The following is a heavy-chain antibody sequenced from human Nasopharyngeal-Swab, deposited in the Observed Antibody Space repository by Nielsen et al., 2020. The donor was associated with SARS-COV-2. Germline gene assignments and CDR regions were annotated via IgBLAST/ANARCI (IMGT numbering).Heavy chain of an antibody. CDR3: ASFSFGVVIIGVVGRYFDY. CDR2: NYYSGST. D-gene: IGHD3-3*01. V-gene: IGHV4-39*01. Sequence: SETRSLTCTVSGGSISSSSYYWGGIRQPPGTGRERIGSNYYSGSTYYNPSLKSRVTISVDTSKNQFTLKLSSVTAADTAVYYCASFSFGVVIIGVVGRYFDYWGQGTLVTVSS. CDR1: GGSISSSSYY. J-gene: IGHJ4*02.